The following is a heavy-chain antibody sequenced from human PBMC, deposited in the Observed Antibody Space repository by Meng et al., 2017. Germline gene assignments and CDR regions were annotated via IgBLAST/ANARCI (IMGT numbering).Heavy chain of an antibody. CDR1: GGSISSYY. CDR3: ARGNLPEDSD. J-gene: IGHJ4*02. Sequence: GSLRLSCTVSGGSISSYYWSWIRQPAGKGLEWIGRIYTSGSTNYNPSLKSRVTMSVDTSKNQFSLKLSSVTAADTAVYYCARGNLPEDSDWGQGTLVTVSS. D-gene: IGHD1-26*01. V-gene: IGHV4-4*07. CDR2: IYTSGST.